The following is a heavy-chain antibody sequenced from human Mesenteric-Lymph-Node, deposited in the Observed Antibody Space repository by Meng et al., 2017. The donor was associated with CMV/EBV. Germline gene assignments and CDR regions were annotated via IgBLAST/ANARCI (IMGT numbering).Heavy chain of an antibody. Sequence: GESLKISCAASGFTFSSYAMHWVRQAPGKGLEWVAVISYDGSNKYYADSVKGRFTISRDNSKNTLYLQMNSLKTEDTAVYYCVRGGRTTRDFDFWGQGTQVTVSS. D-gene: IGHD1-1*01. J-gene: IGHJ4*02. CDR3: VRGGRTTRDFDF. V-gene: IGHV3-30-3*01. CDR1: GFTFSSYA. CDR2: ISYDGSNK.